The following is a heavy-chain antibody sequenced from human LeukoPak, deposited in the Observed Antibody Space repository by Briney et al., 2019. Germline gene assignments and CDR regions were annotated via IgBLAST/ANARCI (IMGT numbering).Heavy chain of an antibody. V-gene: IGHV4-31*03. CDR3: ASIVVVPAAIPPPYYGMDV. J-gene: IGHJ6*02. CDR2: IYYSGST. Sequence: SETLSLTCTVSGGSISSGGYYWSWIRRHPGKGLEWIGYIYYSGSTYYNPSLKSRVTISVDTSKNQFSLKLSSVTAADTAVYYCASIVVVPAAIPPPYYGMDVWGQGTTVTVSS. CDR1: GGSISSGGYY. D-gene: IGHD2-2*01.